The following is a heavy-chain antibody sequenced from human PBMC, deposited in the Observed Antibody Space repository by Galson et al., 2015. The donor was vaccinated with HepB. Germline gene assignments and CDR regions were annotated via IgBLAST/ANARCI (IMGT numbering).Heavy chain of an antibody. CDR3: ARETGSSSWYGNYYYYGMDV. J-gene: IGHJ6*02. D-gene: IGHD6-13*01. CDR1: GLTFSSYE. Sequence: SLRLSCAASGLTFSSYEMNWVRQAPGKGLEWVSYISSSGSTIYYADSVKGRFTISRDNAKNSLNLQMNSLRAEDTAVYYCARETGSSSWYGNYYYYGMDVWGQGTTVTVSS. V-gene: IGHV3-48*03. CDR2: ISSSGSTI.